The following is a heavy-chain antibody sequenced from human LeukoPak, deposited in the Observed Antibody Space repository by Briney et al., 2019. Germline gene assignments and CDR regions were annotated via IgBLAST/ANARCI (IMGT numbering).Heavy chain of an antibody. J-gene: IGHJ5*01. CDR1: GFSVSSSY. Sequence: GSLRLSCAASGFSVSSSYISWVRQAPGRGLQWVSVISDDGSSYYADSVKGRFTLSSDNVKNTLYLQMNSLRAEDTAVYHCARHSGHWGRQWFDSWGQGTVVTVSS. CDR3: ARHSGHWGRQWFDS. V-gene: IGHV3-66*04. CDR2: ISDDGSS. D-gene: IGHD3-10*01.